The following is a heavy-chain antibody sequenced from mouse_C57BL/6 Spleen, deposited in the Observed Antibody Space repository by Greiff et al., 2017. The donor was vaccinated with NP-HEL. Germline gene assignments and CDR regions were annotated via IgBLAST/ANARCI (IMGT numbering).Heavy chain of an antibody. CDR3: ARGAFAGAMDY. CDR2: IYPGDGDT. Sequence: VQLQQSGAELVKPGASVKISCKASGYAFSSYWMNWVKQRPGKGLEWMGQIYPGDGDTNYNGKFKGKATQTADNSSSTAYMQLSSLTSEDSAVYLCARGAFAGAMDYWGRGTSVTVSS. CDR1: GYAFSSYW. V-gene: IGHV1-80*01. J-gene: IGHJ4*01.